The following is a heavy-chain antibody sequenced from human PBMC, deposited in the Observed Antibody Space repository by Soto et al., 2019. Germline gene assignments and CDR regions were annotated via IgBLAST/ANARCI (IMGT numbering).Heavy chain of an antibody. J-gene: IGHJ4*02. Sequence: QLQLQESGPGLVRPSETLSLTCTVSGGSVSSSSYFWGWIRQSPGKGLEWIGNIHYDGTTYYNASLKSRVTISVDTPKNQFSLTLNSVTAADSAVYSCARGLGYYFDSWGQGTLVTVSS. V-gene: IGHV4-39*01. CDR2: IHYDGTT. CDR3: ARGLGYYFDS. CDR1: GGSVSSSSYF. D-gene: IGHD5-12*01.